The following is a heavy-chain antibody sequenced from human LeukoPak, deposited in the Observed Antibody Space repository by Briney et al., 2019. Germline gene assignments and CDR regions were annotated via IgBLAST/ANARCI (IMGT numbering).Heavy chain of an antibody. V-gene: IGHV1-2*02. Sequence: ASVKVSCKASGYTFTSYDINWVRQATGQGPEWMGWINPNSGGTNYAQKFQGRVTMTRDTSISTAYMELSRLRSDDTAVYYCARVEPYYDFWSGYYLFDYWGQGTLVTVSS. CDR1: GYTFTSYD. CDR2: INPNSGGT. CDR3: ARVEPYYDFWSGYYLFDY. J-gene: IGHJ4*02. D-gene: IGHD3-3*01.